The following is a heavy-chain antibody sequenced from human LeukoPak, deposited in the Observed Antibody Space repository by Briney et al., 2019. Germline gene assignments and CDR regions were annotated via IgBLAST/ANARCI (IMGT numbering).Heavy chain of an antibody. V-gene: IGHV3-23*01. D-gene: IGHD3-9*01. CDR2: ISGSGGST. J-gene: IGHJ4*02. CDR1: GVTFSSYA. CDR3: AKAPYYDILTGYYWIDY. Sequence: GGSLRLSCAASGVTFSSYAMSWVRQAPGKGLEWVSAISGSGGSTYYADSVKGRFTISRDNSKNTLYLQMNGLRAEDTAVYYCAKAPYYDILTGYYWIDYWGQGTLVTVSS.